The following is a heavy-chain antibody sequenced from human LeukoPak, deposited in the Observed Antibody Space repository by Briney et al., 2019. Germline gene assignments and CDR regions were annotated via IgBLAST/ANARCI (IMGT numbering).Heavy chain of an antibody. D-gene: IGHD4-23*01. CDR3: AKGTYGGNPGRYFDY. J-gene: IGHJ4*02. CDR2: IRSSGDNT. CDR1: GFTFSTYA. V-gene: IGHV3-23*01. Sequence: GGSLRLSCAASGFTFSTYAMSWVRQAPGKVLEWVSAIRSSGDNTYYKDSVKVRFTISIDISKNTLYLQMISLGVDDTAVYYCAKGTYGGNPGRYFDYWGQGTLVTVSS.